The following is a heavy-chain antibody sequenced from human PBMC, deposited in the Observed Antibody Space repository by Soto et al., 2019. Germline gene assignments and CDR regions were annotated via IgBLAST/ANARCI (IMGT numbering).Heavy chain of an antibody. CDR2: IHDTGST. D-gene: IGHD3-22*01. CDR3: ARNRVPLSDDYDSTGYDGAFDV. J-gene: IGHJ3*01. V-gene: IGHV4-59*01. CDR1: GVSIRDYF. Sequence: QVELQESGPGLVKPSETLSLACSVSGVSIRDYFWDWLRQPPGKGLEWIGYIHDTGSTKYNPSLKSRVTIAVDTSKNQVSLKISSVTAADMAVYYCARNRVPLSDDYDSTGYDGAFDVWSQGTMVTVSS.